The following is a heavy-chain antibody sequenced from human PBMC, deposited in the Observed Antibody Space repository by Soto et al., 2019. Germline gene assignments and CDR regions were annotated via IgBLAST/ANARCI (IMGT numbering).Heavy chain of an antibody. CDR1: GGSISSGGYY. V-gene: IGHV4-31*03. CDR3: ASLEMATTPQTDY. D-gene: IGHD5-12*01. J-gene: IGHJ4*02. Sequence: QVQLQESGPGLVKPSQTLSLTCTVSGGSISSGGYYWSWIRQHPGKGLEWIGYIYYSGSTYYNPSLNSRVTISVDTSKNQSSLKLSSATAADTAVYYCASLEMATTPQTDYWGQGTLVTVSS. CDR2: IYYSGST.